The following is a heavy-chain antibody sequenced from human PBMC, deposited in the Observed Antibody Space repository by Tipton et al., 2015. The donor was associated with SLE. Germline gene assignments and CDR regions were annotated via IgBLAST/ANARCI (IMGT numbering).Heavy chain of an antibody. J-gene: IGHJ4*02. Sequence: SLRLSCAASGFTFSSYSMNWVRQAPGKGLEWVSSISSSSSYIYYADSVKGRFTLSRDNSKNTLYLQMNSLRADDTAVYYCAKGMSGYDNGWSFFDYWGQGALVTVSS. V-gene: IGHV3-21*04. D-gene: IGHD6-19*01. CDR2: ISSSSSYI. CDR3: AKGMSGYDNGWSFFDY. CDR1: GFTFSSYS.